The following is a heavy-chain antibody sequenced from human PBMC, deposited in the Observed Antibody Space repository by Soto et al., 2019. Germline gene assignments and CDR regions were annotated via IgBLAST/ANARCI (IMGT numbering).Heavy chain of an antibody. Sequence: LRLSCASSGFTLSSYGVHWVRQAPGKGLEWVAVIWYDGSNKYYVDSVKDRFTTSGDYSNNTLYLQMNSLKTEDTAVYYCTTDPKWSYSSGVYDAFEIWRQGTMVTVPS. CDR1: GFTLSSYG. V-gene: IGHV3-33*01. J-gene: IGHJ3*02. D-gene: IGHD6-19*01. CDR2: IWYDGSNK. CDR3: TTDPKWSYSSGVYDAFEI.